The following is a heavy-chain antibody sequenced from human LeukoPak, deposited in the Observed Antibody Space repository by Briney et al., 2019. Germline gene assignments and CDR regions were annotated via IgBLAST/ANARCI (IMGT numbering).Heavy chain of an antibody. CDR3: AKDLGKVIAAAGTSGFDT. V-gene: IGHV3-43*01. D-gene: IGHD6-13*01. J-gene: IGHJ4*01. CDR1: GFSFDDYT. CDR2: INWDGGST. Sequence: GGSLRLSCAASGFSFDDYTMHWVRQRPGKGLEWVSLINWDGGSTFYADSVGGRSSISRDTSKHSLYLEMHSLRTDDSALYYCAKDLGKVIAAAGTSGFDTWGRGTLVTVSS.